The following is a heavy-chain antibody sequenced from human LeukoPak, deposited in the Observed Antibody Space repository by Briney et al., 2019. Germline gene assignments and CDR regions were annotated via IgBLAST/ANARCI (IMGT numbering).Heavy chain of an antibody. D-gene: IGHD3-9*01. CDR2: ISAYNGNT. V-gene: IGHV1-18*03. CDR3: ARDKGLRYFDWLLSGWFDP. J-gene: IGHJ5*02. CDR1: GYTFTSYG. Sequence: ASVKVSCKASGYTFTSYGISWVRQAPGQGLEWMGWISAYNGNTNYAQKLQGRVTMTTDTSTSTAYMELRSLRSDDMAVYYCARDKGLRYFDWLLSGWFDPWGQGTLVTVSS.